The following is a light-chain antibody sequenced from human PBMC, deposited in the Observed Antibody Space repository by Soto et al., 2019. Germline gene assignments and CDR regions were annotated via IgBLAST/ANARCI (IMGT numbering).Light chain of an antibody. V-gene: IGKV3-11*01. Sequence: EIVLPQSPATLSLSPGEKATLSCRASQSVSSYLAWYQQKPGQGPRLLIYDASNRATGIPARFSGSGSGTDFTLPSSSLEPEDVAVYYCQQRGNWPLTFGGGTKVEIK. CDR3: QQRGNWPLT. CDR2: DAS. CDR1: QSVSSY. J-gene: IGKJ4*01.